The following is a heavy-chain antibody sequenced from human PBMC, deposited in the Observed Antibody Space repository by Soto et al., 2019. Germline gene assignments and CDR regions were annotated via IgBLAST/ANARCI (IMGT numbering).Heavy chain of an antibody. D-gene: IGHD3-9*01. Sequence: QLQLQESGPGLVKPSETLSLTCTVSGGSVSSSSYYWGWVRQPPGKGLEWIGRVYYSGSTYYNPSLESRVTISVDKSQNQFSLKLMSLSAADTAVYYCGRLEGLATISYYFDYWGQGALVTVSS. CDR2: VYYSGST. CDR3: GRLEGLATISYYFDY. V-gene: IGHV4-39*01. J-gene: IGHJ4*02. CDR1: GGSVSSSSYY.